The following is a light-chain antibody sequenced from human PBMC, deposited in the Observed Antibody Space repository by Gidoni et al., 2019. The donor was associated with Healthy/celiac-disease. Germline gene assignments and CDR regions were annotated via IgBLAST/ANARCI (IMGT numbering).Light chain of an antibody. V-gene: IGKV3-20*01. CDR3: QQYGSSPLWT. Sequence: EIVLTQSPGTLSLSPGERATLSCRASQSVSSSYLAWYQQKPGQAPRLLIYGASSRATGIPDRFSGSGSGTDFTLTISRLEPEAFAVYYCQQYGSSPLWTFXQXTKVEIK. CDR2: GAS. CDR1: QSVSSSY. J-gene: IGKJ1*01.